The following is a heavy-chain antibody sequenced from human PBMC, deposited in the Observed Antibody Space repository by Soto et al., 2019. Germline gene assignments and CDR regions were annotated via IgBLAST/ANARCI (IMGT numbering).Heavy chain of an antibody. CDR2: INHSGST. CDR1: GGSFSGYY. J-gene: IGHJ4*02. V-gene: IGHV4-34*01. Sequence: SETLSLTCAVYGGSFSGYYWSWIRQPPGKGLEWIGEINHSGSTNYNPSLKSRVTISVDTSKNQFSLKLSSVTAADTAVYYCARGRRGPRNFDYWGQGTLVTVSS. D-gene: IGHD3-10*01. CDR3: ARGRRGPRNFDY.